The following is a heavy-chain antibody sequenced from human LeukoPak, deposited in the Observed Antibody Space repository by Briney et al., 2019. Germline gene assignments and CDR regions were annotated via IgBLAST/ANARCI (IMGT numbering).Heavy chain of an antibody. CDR1: GFTFSSYG. Sequence: GGSLRLSCAASGFTFSSYGMQWFRQAPDKGLEWVAAISNDGSNKYYADSVKGRFTISRDNSKNTLYLQMNSLRAEDTAVYYCAKVHIVATIDAGRLVDYWGQGTLVTVSS. D-gene: IGHD5-12*01. V-gene: IGHV3-30*18. CDR3: AKVHIVATIDAGRLVDY. J-gene: IGHJ4*02. CDR2: ISNDGSNK.